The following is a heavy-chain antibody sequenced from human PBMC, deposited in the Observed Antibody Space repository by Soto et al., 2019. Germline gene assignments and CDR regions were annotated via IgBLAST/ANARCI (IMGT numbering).Heavy chain of an antibody. CDR1: GESFSGYY. CDR3: ARSGYGMAV. CDR2: INHSGST. J-gene: IGHJ6*02. V-gene: IGHV4-34*01. Sequence: QVQLQQWGAGLLKPSETLSLTCAVYGESFSGYYWSWIRQPPGKGLEWIGEINHSGSTNYSPSLTSRVTISVDTCKNQFSLKLSSVTAADTAVYYCARSGYGMAVWGQGTTVTVSS. D-gene: IGHD2-8*02.